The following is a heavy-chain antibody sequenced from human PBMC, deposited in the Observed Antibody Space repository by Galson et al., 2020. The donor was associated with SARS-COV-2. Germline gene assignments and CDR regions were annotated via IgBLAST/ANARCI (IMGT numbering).Heavy chain of an antibody. J-gene: IGHJ4*02. CDR2: IWYDGSNK. V-gene: IGHV3-33*01. CDR1: GFTFSSYG. Sequence: GGSLRLSCAASGFTFSSYGMHWVRQAPGKGLEWVAVIWYDGSNKYYADSVKGRFTISRDNSKNTLYLQMNSLRAEDTAVYYCAREPKQQLDRGIDYWGQGTLVTVSS. CDR3: AREPKQQLDRGIDY. D-gene: IGHD6-13*01.